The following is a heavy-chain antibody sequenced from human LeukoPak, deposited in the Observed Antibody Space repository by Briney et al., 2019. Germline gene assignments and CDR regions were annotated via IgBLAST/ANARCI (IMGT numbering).Heavy chain of an antibody. Sequence: PWETLTLTCTVSGGSITSSSYSWGCIRQSPGQGLEWIGTINYSVGTYYNPSLKCAVTIYGHTSKNQFSLNLRSVTAADTAVYFCARARYFYGSGSYYLNWFDPWGQGTLVTVST. CDR2: INYSVGT. V-gene: IGHV4-39*01. J-gene: IGHJ5*02. CDR3: ARARYFYGSGSYYLNWFDP. D-gene: IGHD3-10*01. CDR1: GGSITSSSYS.